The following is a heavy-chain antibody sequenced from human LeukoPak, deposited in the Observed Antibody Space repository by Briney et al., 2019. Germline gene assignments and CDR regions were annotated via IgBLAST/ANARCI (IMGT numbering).Heavy chain of an antibody. Sequence: RRSLRLSCAASGFTFSSYAMHWVRQAPGKGLEWVAVISYDGSNKYYADSVKGRFTISRDNSKNTLYLQMNSLRAEDTAVYYCARFAVAGATDYWGQGTLVTVSS. CDR1: GFTFSSYA. J-gene: IGHJ4*02. CDR3: ARFAVAGATDY. CDR2: ISYDGSNK. D-gene: IGHD6-19*01. V-gene: IGHV3-30*04.